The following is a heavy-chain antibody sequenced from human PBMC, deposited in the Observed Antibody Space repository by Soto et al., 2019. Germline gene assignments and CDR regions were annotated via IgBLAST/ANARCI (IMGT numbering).Heavy chain of an antibody. CDR1: GGTFSSYA. V-gene: IGHV1-69*01. CDR2: IIPIFGTA. J-gene: IGHJ4*02. D-gene: IGHD2-15*01. Sequence: QVQLVQSGAEVKKPGSSVKVSCKASGGTFSSYAISWVRQAPGQGREWMGGIIPIFGTANYAQKLQGRVTITADESTSTAYMELSSLRSEDTAVYYCARDPGYCSGGSWYSGGNYWGQGTLVTVSS. CDR3: ARDPGYCSGGSWYSGGNY.